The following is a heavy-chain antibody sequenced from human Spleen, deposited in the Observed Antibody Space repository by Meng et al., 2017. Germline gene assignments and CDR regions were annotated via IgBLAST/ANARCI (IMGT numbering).Heavy chain of an antibody. V-gene: IGHV3-30*04. Sequence: GESLKISCAASGFTFSSYAMHWVRQAPGKGLEWVAVISYDGSNKYYADSVKGRFTISRDNSKNTLYLQMNSLRAEDTAVYYCASPDSSSPFDYWGQGTLVTVSS. CDR2: ISYDGSNK. D-gene: IGHD6-13*01. J-gene: IGHJ4*02. CDR3: ASPDSSSPFDY. CDR1: GFTFSSYA.